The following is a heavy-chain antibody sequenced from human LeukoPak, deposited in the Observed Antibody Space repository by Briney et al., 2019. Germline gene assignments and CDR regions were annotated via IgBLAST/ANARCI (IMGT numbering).Heavy chain of an antibody. V-gene: IGHV3-23*01. J-gene: IGHJ3*02. CDR1: GFTFSSYA. D-gene: IGHD3-9*01. CDR3: AKDFIAYYDILTGYLQSDDAFDI. Sequence: PGGSLRLSCAASGFTFSSYAMSWVRQAPGKGLEWVSAISGSGGSTYYADSVKGRFTISRDNSKNTLYLQMNSLRAEDTAVYYCAKDFIAYYDILTGYLQSDDAFDIWGQGTMVTVSS. CDR2: ISGSGGST.